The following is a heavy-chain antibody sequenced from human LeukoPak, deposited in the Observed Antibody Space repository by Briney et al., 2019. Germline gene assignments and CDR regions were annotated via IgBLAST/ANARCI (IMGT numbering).Heavy chain of an antibody. J-gene: IGHJ4*02. Sequence: ASVKVSCKASGYTFTNYYMHWVRQAPGQGLEWMGIINPNGGSTSYAQKFQGRVTMTRDTSISTAYMELSRLRSDDTAVYYCARERHRSGYYLLDYWGQGTLVTVSS. CDR1: GYTFTNYY. V-gene: IGHV1-46*01. CDR3: ARERHRSGYYLLDY. CDR2: INPNGGST. D-gene: IGHD3-22*01.